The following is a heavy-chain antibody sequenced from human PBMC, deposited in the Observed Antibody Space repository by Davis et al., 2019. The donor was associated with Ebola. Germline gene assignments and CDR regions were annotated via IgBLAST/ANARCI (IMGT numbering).Heavy chain of an antibody. Sequence: PGRSLRLSCAVSGFTFNNYLVHWVRQAPGQGLEWLGFVSYDGNNQYYPNSVKGRFFVSRDNYKNTLYLQMGRLRSDDTAMYYCVRDFFEFSSSSFSDSWGQGTLVTVSS. CDR3: VRDFFEFSSSSFSDS. CDR1: GFTFNNYL. D-gene: IGHD6-6*01. CDR2: VSYDGNNQ. J-gene: IGHJ4*02. V-gene: IGHV3-30*03.